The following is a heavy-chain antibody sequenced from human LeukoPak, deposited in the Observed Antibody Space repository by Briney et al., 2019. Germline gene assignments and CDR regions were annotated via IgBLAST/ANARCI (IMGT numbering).Heavy chain of an antibody. CDR3: TTDNWRQGWEPILGVFGY. Sequence: PGGSLRLSCAASGFTFGNAWMNWVRQAPGKGLEWVGRIKSKTDGGTTDYAAPVKGRFTISRDDSKNTLWLQMDSLITEDTAVYYCTTDNWRQGWEPILGVFGYWGLGTLVTVSS. CDR2: IKSKTDGGTT. D-gene: IGHD1-1*01. V-gene: IGHV3-15*01. CDR1: GFTFGNAW. J-gene: IGHJ4*02.